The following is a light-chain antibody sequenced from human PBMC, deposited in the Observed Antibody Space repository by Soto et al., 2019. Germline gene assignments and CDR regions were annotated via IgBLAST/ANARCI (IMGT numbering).Light chain of an antibody. CDR1: SSNIGAGYD. CDR2: GNS. Sequence: QAVVTQPPSVSGAPGQRVTISCTGSSSNIGAGYDVHWYQQLPGTAPKLVIYGNSNRPSGVPDRFSGSKSGTSASLAITGLQAEDEADYYCQSYDSSLNCVIFGGGTKVTVL. CDR3: QSYDSSLNCVI. J-gene: IGLJ2*01. V-gene: IGLV1-40*01.